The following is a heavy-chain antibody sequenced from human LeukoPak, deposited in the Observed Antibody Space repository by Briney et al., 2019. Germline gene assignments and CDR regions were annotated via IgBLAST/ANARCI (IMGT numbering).Heavy chain of an antibody. J-gene: IGHJ6*03. CDR3: ARRNRAAAGTRSAYYYYYMDV. D-gene: IGHD6-13*01. V-gene: IGHV3-7*01. CDR2: IKQDGSEK. CDR1: GFTFSSYW. Sequence: GGSLRLSCAASGFTFSSYWTSWVRQAPGKGLEWVANIKQDGSEKYYVDSVKGRFTISRDNAKNSLYLQMNSLRAEDTAVYYCARRNRAAAGTRSAYYYYYMDVWGKGTTVTVSS.